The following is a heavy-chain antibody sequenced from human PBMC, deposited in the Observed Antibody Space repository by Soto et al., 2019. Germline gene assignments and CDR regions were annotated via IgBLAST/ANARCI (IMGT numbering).Heavy chain of an antibody. Sequence: PSETLSLTCTVSGGSISSGGYYWSWIRQHPGKGLEWIGYFYYSGSTYYNPSLKSRVTISVDTSKNQFSLKLSSVTAADTAVYCCARVPDYGGIRYYYYYYMDVWGKGTTVTVSS. CDR2: FYYSGST. CDR3: ARVPDYGGIRYYYYYYMDV. D-gene: IGHD4-17*01. J-gene: IGHJ6*03. V-gene: IGHV4-31*03. CDR1: GGSISSGGYY.